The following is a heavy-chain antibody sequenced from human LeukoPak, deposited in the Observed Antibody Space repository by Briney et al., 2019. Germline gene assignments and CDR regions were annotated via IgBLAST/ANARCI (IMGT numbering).Heavy chain of an antibody. CDR1: GFTFNTYA. V-gene: IGHV3-23*01. CDR3: AKDRTVTGPDAFDI. CDR2: ISGSGGST. J-gene: IGHJ3*02. D-gene: IGHD6-19*01. Sequence: GSLRLSCAASGFTFNTYAMSWVRQAPGKGLEWVSGISGSGGSTDYADSVKGRFTISRDNSKNTLYLQMNSLRAEDTAVYYCAKDRTVTGPDAFDIWGQGTMVTVSS.